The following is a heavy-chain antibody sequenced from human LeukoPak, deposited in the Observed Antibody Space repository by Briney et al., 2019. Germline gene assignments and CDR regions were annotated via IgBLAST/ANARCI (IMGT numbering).Heavy chain of an antibody. J-gene: IGHJ4*02. Sequence: GGSLRLSCAASGFTFDDYAMHWVRQAPGKGLEWVSGISWNSGSIGYADSVKGRFTISRDNAKNSLYLQMNSLRAEDTALYYCAKERTLGGGLHFDYWGQGTLVTVSS. V-gene: IGHV3-9*01. CDR1: GFTFDDYA. CDR3: AKERTLGGGLHFDY. D-gene: IGHD5-12*01. CDR2: ISWNSGSI.